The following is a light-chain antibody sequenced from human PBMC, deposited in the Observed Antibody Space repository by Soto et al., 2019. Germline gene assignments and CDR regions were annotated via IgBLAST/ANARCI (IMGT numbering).Light chain of an antibody. J-gene: IGKJ1*01. CDR2: KAS. Sequence: DIKMTHSPSTLSGSVGDRVTITCRASQTISSWLAWYQQKPGKAPKLLIYKASTLKSGVPSRFSGSGSGTEFTLTISSLQPDDFATYYCQHYNSYSEAFGQGTKVDIK. CDR3: QHYNSYSEA. V-gene: IGKV1-5*03. CDR1: QTISSW.